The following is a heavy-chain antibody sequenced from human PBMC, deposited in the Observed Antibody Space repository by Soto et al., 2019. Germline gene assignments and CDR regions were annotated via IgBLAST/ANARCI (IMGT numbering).Heavy chain of an antibody. V-gene: IGHV3-23*01. Sequence: GGSLRLSCTASGFTFSSYGLSWVRQSPGKGLEWVSSISGSGGSTYYADSVKGRVTISRDNSKNTLYLQMSSLRAEDTAVYYCAKESLKTPVTGPVDCWGQGTVVTVSS. CDR1: GFTFSSYG. J-gene: IGHJ4*02. D-gene: IGHD6-19*01. CDR2: ISGSGGST. CDR3: AKESLKTPVTGPVDC.